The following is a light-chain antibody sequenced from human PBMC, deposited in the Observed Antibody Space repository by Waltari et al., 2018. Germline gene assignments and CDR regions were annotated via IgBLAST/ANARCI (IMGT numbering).Light chain of an antibody. CDR1: SLRTSY. CDR2: GKN. Sequence: SSELTQDPAVSVALGQTVTITCQGASLRTSYASWYQQQSGQAPILVLFGKNKRPSGIPDRFSGYNSESTTSLTITGAQAEDEAEYYCSSRDSSASHVLFAGGTKLTVL. CDR3: SSRDSSASHVL. V-gene: IGLV3-19*01. J-gene: IGLJ2*01.